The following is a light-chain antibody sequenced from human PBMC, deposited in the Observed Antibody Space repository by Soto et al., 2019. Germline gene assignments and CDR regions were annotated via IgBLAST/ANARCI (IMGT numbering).Light chain of an antibody. CDR3: QQNYKTPYT. J-gene: IGKJ2*01. CDR1: QSISTY. CDR2: AAS. Sequence: DIQMTQSPSSLSASVGDRVTITCRASQSISTYLNWYQHKPGKAPNVLIYAASSLQSGVPSRFSGSGSGTDFTLTINSLQPEVFATYYCQQNYKTPYTFGQGTKLEIK. V-gene: IGKV1-39*01.